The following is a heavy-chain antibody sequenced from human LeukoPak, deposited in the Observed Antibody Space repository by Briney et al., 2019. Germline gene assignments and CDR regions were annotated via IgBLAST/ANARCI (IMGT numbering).Heavy chain of an antibody. CDR3: ARGGVKSAAGTSDY. Sequence: GGSLRLSCAASGFTFSSYAMHWVRQAPGKGLEWVAVISYDGSNKYYADSVKGRFTISRDNSKNTLYLQMNSLRAEDTAVYYCARGGVKSAAGTSDYWGQGTLVTVSS. D-gene: IGHD6-13*01. J-gene: IGHJ4*02. CDR1: GFTFSSYA. CDR2: ISYDGSNK. V-gene: IGHV3-30-3*01.